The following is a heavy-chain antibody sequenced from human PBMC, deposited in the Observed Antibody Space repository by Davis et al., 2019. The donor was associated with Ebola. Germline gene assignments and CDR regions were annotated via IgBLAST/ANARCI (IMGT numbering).Heavy chain of an antibody. J-gene: IGHJ4*02. Sequence: SETLSLTCAVSGDSINSGGYSWSWIRQPPGKGLDWVGYIYHSGYINYNPSLKSRSIISIDTSKNQFSLTLSSVTAADTAVYYCARVYALAWIDYWGQGTLVTVSS. CDR2: IYHSGYI. D-gene: IGHD2-2*02. CDR1: GDSINSGGYS. CDR3: ARVYALAWIDY. V-gene: IGHV4-30-4*07.